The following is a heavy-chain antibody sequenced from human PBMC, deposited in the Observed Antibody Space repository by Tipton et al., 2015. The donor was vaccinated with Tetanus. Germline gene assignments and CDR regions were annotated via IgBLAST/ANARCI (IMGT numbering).Heavy chain of an antibody. J-gene: IGHJ6*02. CDR3: ARDRGYYIYYGMDV. D-gene: IGHD3-22*01. CDR2: IDPNSGDT. V-gene: IGHV1-2*02. CDR1: GYTFTGYY. Sequence: QLVQSGAELKKPGASVKVSCTASGYTFTGYYMYWVRQAPGQGLEWVGWIDPNSGDTIYAQNFQGRVTMTRDTSISSVYMELSRLRSDDTAVYYCARDRGYYIYYGMDVWGPGTTVPVS.